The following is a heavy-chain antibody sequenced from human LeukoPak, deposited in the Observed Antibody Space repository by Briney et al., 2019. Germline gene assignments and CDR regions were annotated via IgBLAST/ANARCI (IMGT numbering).Heavy chain of an antibody. V-gene: IGHV4-59*01. CDR2: IDYTGSS. CDR1: GNSISSYY. J-gene: IGHJ6*02. CDR3: ARRVSAFFYGMDV. D-gene: IGHD2-21*01. Sequence: SETLSLTCTVSGNSISSYYWNWIRQPPGKGLEWIGYIDYTGSSNYNPSLKSRVSISVDTSKNQLSLKLSSVTAADPAVYYCARRVSAFFYGMDVWGQGTTVTVSS.